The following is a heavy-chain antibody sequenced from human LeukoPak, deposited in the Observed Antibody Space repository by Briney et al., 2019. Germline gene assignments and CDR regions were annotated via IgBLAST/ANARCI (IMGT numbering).Heavy chain of an antibody. CDR3: AKFSPTPLLNYYYYGMDV. J-gene: IGHJ6*02. CDR1: GFTFSTFA. V-gene: IGHV3-23*01. Sequence: PGGSLRLSCAASGFTFSTFAMSWVRQAPGTGLEWVPCFSGSGASTYYADSVKGRFTISRDNSKNTLYLQMNSLRAEDTAVYYCAKFSPTPLLNYYYYGMDVWGQGTTVTVSS. CDR2: FSGSGAST.